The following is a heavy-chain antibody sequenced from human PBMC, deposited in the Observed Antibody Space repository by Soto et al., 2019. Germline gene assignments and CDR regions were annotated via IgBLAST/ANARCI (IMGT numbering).Heavy chain of an antibody. V-gene: IGHV1-8*01. CDR3: ARESYYDLYYFDY. J-gene: IGHJ4*02. Sequence: ASVKVSCKASGYTFTSYDINWVRQATGQGLEWMGWMNPNSGNTGYAQKFQGRVTMTRNTSISTAYMELSSLRSEDTAVYYCARESYYDLYYFDYWGQGTLVTVSS. CDR2: MNPNSGNT. D-gene: IGHD3-22*01. CDR1: GYTFTSYD.